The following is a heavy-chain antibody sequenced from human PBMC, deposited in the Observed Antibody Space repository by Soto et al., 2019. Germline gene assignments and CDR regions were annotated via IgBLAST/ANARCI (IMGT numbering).Heavy chain of an antibody. CDR1: GYTFTSYD. V-gene: IGHV1-8*01. CDR3: ARVSRDRVSATLYYYGMDV. D-gene: IGHD2-15*01. CDR2: MNPNSGNT. J-gene: IGHJ6*02. Sequence: QVQLVQSGAEVKKPGSSVKVSCKASGYTFTSYDINWVRQATGQGLEWMGWMNPNSGNTGYAQKFQGRVTMTRNTSISTAYMELSSLRSEDTAVYYCARVSRDRVSATLYYYGMDVWGQGTTVTVSS.